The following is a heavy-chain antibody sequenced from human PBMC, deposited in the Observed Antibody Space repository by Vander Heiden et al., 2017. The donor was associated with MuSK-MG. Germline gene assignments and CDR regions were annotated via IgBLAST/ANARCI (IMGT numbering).Heavy chain of an antibody. Sequence: EVQLVESGGGLVKPGGFLRLSCAPSGLTFSNAWMSWVRQAPGKGLEWVGRIKSKTDGGTTDYAAPVKGRFTISRDDSKNTLYLQMNSLKTEDTAVYYCTTDGGSYYNWYFDLWGRGTLVTVSS. CDR3: TTDGGSYYNWYFDL. V-gene: IGHV3-15*01. CDR1: GLTFSNAW. J-gene: IGHJ2*01. CDR2: IKSKTDGGTT. D-gene: IGHD1-26*01.